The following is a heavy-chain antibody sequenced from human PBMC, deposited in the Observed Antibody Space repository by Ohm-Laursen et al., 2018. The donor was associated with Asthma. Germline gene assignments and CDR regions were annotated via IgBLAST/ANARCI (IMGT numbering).Heavy chain of an antibody. J-gene: IGHJ4*02. CDR3: AKPYYSSSSEYDY. V-gene: IGHV3-7*01. Sequence: SLRLSCAASGFTFSSYWMSWVRQAPGKGLEWVANIKQDGSEKYYVDSVKGRFTISRDNAKNSLYLQMNSLRAEDTAVYYCAKPYYSSSSEYDYWGQATLVTVSS. D-gene: IGHD6-6*01. CDR2: IKQDGSEK. CDR1: GFTFSSYW.